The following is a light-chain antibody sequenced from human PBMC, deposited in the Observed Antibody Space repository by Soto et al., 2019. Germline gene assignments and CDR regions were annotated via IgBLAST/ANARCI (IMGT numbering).Light chain of an antibody. CDR3: SSYAGSKGPV. V-gene: IGLV2-8*01. Sequence: QSALTQPPSAPGSPGQSVAISCTGTSSDVGGYNYVSWYQQHPGTAPKLMIYEVSKRPSGVPDRFSGSKSGNTASLTVSGLQAEDEADYYCSSYAGSKGPVFGGGTQLTVL. CDR2: EVS. CDR1: SSDVGGYNY. J-gene: IGLJ2*01.